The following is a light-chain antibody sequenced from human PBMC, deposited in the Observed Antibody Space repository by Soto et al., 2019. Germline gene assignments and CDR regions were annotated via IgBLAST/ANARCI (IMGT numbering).Light chain of an antibody. J-gene: IGKJ5*01. Sequence: ASVGDRVTITCRASQSISSYLNWYQQKPGKAPKPLIYAASSLQSGVPSRFSGSGSGTDFTPTISSLQPEDFATYYCQQSYSTVSITFGQGTRLEIK. CDR2: AAS. CDR3: QQSYSTVSIT. V-gene: IGKV1-39*01. CDR1: QSISSY.